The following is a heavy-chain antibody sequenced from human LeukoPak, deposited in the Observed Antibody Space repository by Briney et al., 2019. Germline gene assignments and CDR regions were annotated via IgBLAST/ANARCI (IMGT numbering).Heavy chain of an antibody. V-gene: IGHV4-39*01. CDR2: IYYSGST. J-gene: IGHJ4*02. CDR1: GGSISSSSYY. CDR3: ARHRRYSSGWYGDYFDY. Sequence: PSETLSLTCTVSGGSISSSSYYWGWIRQPPGKGLEWIGSIYYSGSTYYNPSLKSRVTISVDTSKNQFSLKLSSVTAADTAVYYCARHRRYSSGWYGDYFDYWGQGTLVTVSS. D-gene: IGHD6-19*01.